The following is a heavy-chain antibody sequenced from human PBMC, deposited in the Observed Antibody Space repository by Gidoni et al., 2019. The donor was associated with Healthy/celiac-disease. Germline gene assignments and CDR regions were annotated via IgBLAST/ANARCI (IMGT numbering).Heavy chain of an antibody. CDR3: AKDVYGAYYYGMDV. J-gene: IGHJ6*02. V-gene: IGHV3-9*01. CDR2: ISWNSGSI. D-gene: IGHD2-8*01. CDR1: GFPFVDYA. Sequence: EVQLVESGGGLVQPGRSLRLSCPASGFPFVDYAMHWVRQAPGKGLEWVSGISWNSGSIGYADSVKGRFTISRDNAKNSLYLQMNSLRAEDTALYYCAKDVYGAYYYGMDVWGQGTTVTVSS.